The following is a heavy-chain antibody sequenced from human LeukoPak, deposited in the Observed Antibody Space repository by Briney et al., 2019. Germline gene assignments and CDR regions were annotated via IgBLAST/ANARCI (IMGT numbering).Heavy chain of an antibody. J-gene: IGHJ4*02. Sequence: SETLSLTCSVSGGSISNYYWSWIRQPPGKGLEWIGYIYYSGSTNYNPSLKSRVTISVDTSKNQFSLKLSSVTAADTAVYYCARDDILTGRPLDYWGQGTLVTVSS. CDR3: ARDDILTGRPLDY. D-gene: IGHD3-9*01. CDR2: IYYSGST. V-gene: IGHV4-59*01. CDR1: GGSISNYY.